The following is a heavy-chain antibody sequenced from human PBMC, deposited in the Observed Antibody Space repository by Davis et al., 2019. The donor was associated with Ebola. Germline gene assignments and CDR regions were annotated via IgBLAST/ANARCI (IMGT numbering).Heavy chain of an antibody. CDR1: GGSISSYY. V-gene: IGHV4-59*01. D-gene: IGHD2-15*01. CDR2: IYYSGST. CDR3: ARVLVVVAANDYYYYYGMDV. Sequence: MPSETLSLTCTVSGGSISSYYWSWIRQPPGKGLEWIGYIYYSGSTNYNPSLKSRVTISVNTSKNQFSLKLSSVTAADTAVYYCARVLVVVAANDYYYYYGMDVWGQGTTVTVSS. J-gene: IGHJ6*02.